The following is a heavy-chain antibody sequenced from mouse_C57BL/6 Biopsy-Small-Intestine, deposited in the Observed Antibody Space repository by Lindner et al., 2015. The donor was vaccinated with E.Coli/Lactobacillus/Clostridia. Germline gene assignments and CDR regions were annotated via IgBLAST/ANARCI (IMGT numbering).Heavy chain of an antibody. D-gene: IGHD3-1*01. Sequence: VQLQESGAELVKSGASVQLSCKASGYTFTSCWMHWVKQRPGQGLEWIGEINPNNGDTNYNEKFKRKATLTADKSSSTAYMQLSSLTSEDSAVYYCTIRSGYPYAMDYWGQGTSVTVSS. V-gene: IGHV1S16*01. CDR1: GYTFTSCW. J-gene: IGHJ4*01. CDR3: TIRSGYPYAMDY. CDR2: INPNNGDT.